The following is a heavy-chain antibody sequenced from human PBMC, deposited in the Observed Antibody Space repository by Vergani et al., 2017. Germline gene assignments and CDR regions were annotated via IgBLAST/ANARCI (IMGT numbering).Heavy chain of an antibody. CDR3: ARFSPPPENWFDP. CDR1: GGSISSGGYS. CDR2: IYHSGST. J-gene: IGHJ5*02. V-gene: IGHV4-30-2*01. Sequence: QLQLQESGSGLVKPSQTLSLTCAVSGGSISSGGYSWSWIRQPPGKGLECIGYIYHSGSTYYNPSLKSRVTISVDRSKNQFSLKLSSVTAADTAVYYCARFSPPPENWFDPWGQGTLVTVSS.